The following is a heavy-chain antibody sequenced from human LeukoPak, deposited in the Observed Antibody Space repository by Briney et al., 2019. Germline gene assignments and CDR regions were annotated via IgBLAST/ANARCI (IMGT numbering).Heavy chain of an antibody. CDR1: GGSISSYY. J-gene: IGHJ5*02. CDR2: IYYSGST. CDR3: ARNNKYCSGGSCLNWFDP. V-gene: IGHV4-59*08. Sequence: SETLSLTCTVSGGSISSYYWSWIRQPPGKGLEWIGYIYYSGSTNYNPSLKSRVTISVDTSKNQFSLKLSSVTAADTAVYYCARNNKYCSGGSCLNWFDPWGQGTLVTVSS. D-gene: IGHD2-15*01.